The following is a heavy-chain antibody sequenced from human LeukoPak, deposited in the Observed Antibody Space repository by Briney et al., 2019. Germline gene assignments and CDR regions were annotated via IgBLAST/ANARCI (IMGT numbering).Heavy chain of an antibody. Sequence: SVKVSCKISGYTFTTYGITWVRQARGQGLEWMGRIIPIFGTANYAQKFQGRVTITTDESTSTAYMELSSLRSEDTAVYYCARDYGFQGIFYFDYWGQGTLVTVSS. CDR1: GYTFTTYG. V-gene: IGHV1-69*05. CDR3: ARDYGFQGIFYFDY. D-gene: IGHD2-15*01. J-gene: IGHJ4*02. CDR2: IIPIFGTA.